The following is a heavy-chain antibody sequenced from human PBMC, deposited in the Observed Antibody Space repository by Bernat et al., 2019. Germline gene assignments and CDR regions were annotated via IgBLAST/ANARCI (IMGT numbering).Heavy chain of an antibody. CDR3: ARGADHPDAFDI. J-gene: IGHJ3*02. CDR1: GFTFRNYA. D-gene: IGHD1-14*01. CDR2: IWYDGSNK. V-gene: IGHV3-33*01. Sequence: QVHLVESGGGVVQPGRSLRLSCAASGFTFRNYAMHWVRQAPGKGLEWVAIIWYDGSNKYYADSVKGRFTISRDNAKNTLYLQMNSLRAEDTAVYYCARGADHPDAFDIWGQGTMVTVSS.